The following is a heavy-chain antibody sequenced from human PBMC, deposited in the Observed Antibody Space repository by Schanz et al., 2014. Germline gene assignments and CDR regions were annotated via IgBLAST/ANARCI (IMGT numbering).Heavy chain of an antibody. J-gene: IGHJ5*02. CDR2: INPSEGGT. CDR3: ARGRGCTGGSCYSWFDL. CDR1: GYTFTSDS. Sequence: QVQLVQSGAEVKKPGASVKVSCKASGYTFTSDSMHWVRQAPGQGLEWVGIINPSEGGTSFPQKFKDRLTMTRDTSTSTFYMELSSLRSEDTAVYYCARGRGCTGGSCYSWFDLWGQGTLVTVAS. D-gene: IGHD2-15*01. V-gene: IGHV1-46*01.